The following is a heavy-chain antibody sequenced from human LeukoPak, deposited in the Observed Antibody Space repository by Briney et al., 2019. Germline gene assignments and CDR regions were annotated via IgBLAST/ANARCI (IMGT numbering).Heavy chain of an antibody. J-gene: IGHJ4*02. CDR1: GGTFSSFT. D-gene: IGHD7-27*01. V-gene: IGHV1-69*16. Sequence: SVKVSCKASGGTFSSFTFTWVRQAPGQGLEWMGGIFPIVGAATYAQKFEGRLTISKDEFTTTAYMELSGLRSQDTAVYYCATFVGTGNDNWGQGTLITVSS. CDR2: IFPIVGAA. CDR3: ATFVGTGNDN.